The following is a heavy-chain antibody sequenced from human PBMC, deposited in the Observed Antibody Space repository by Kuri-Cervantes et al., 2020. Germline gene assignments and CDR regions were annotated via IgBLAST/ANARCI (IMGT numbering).Heavy chain of an antibody. J-gene: IGHJ4*02. CDR1: GGSISSYY. CDR3: ARVRGRRGYSGYGTLPDY. Sequence: GSLRLSCAVSGGSISSYYWTWIRQPPGQGLEWIGYIYYTGDTNYNPSLKSRVTISVDTSKNQFSLKLSSVTAADTAVYYCARVRGRRGYSGYGTLPDYWGQGTLVTVSS. CDR2: IYYTGDT. D-gene: IGHD5-12*01. V-gene: IGHV4-59*01.